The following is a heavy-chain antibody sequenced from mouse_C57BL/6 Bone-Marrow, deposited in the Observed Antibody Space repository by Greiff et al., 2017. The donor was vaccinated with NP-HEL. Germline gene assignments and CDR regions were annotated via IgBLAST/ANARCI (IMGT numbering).Heavy chain of an antibody. J-gene: IGHJ1*03. D-gene: IGHD1-1*01. V-gene: IGHV14-4*01. CDR1: GFNIKDDY. Sequence: VQLQQSGAELVRPGASVKLSCTASGFNIKDDYMHWVKQRPEQGLEWIGWIDPENGDTEYASKFQGKATIPADTSSNTAYLQLSSLTSEDTAFYYCTTYYYGSSYWYFDVWGTGTTVTVSS. CDR2: IDPENGDT. CDR3: TTYYYGSSYWYFDV.